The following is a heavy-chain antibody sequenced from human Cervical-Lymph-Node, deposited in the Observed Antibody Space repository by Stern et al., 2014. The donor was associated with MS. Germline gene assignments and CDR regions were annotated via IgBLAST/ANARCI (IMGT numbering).Heavy chain of an antibody. CDR3: AAKKDYYDSSGDDAFDI. CDR2: IVVGSGNT. V-gene: IGHV1-58*01. J-gene: IGHJ3*02. Sequence: QLEESGPEVKKPGTSVKVSCKASGFTFTSSAVQWVRQARGQRLEWIGWIVVGSGNTNYAQKFQERVTITRDMSTSTAYMELSSLRSEDTAVYYCAAKKDYYDSSGDDAFDIWGQGTMVAVSS. CDR1: GFTFTSSA. D-gene: IGHD3-22*01.